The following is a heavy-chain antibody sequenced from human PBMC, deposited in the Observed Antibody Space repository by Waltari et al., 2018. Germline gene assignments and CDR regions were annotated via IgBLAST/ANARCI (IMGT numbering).Heavy chain of an antibody. CDR1: GFTFSSYS. Sequence: EVQLVESGGGLVKPGGSLRLSCAASGFTFSSYSMNWVRQAPGKGLEWVSSISSSSSYIYYADSVNGRFTISRDNAKNSLYLQMNSLRAEDTAVYYCARDLDYYDSSKHDYWGQGTLVTVSS. J-gene: IGHJ4*02. V-gene: IGHV3-21*01. D-gene: IGHD3-22*01. CDR3: ARDLDYYDSSKHDY. CDR2: ISSSSSYI.